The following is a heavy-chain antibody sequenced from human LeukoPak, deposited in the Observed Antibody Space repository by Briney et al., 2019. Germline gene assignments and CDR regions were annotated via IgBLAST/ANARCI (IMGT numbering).Heavy chain of an antibody. V-gene: IGHV4-4*02. D-gene: IGHD2-2*01. CDR3: ARANRYDLYFDY. J-gene: IGHJ4*02. Sequence: SETLSLTCAVSGGSISSSKWWSWVRQSPGKGLEWIGEIYNGGSANYNPSLKSRVTMSIDESKNHFSLNMSSVTAADTAVYYCARANRYDLYFDYWGQGTLVTVSS. CDR1: GGSISSSKW. CDR2: IYNGGSA.